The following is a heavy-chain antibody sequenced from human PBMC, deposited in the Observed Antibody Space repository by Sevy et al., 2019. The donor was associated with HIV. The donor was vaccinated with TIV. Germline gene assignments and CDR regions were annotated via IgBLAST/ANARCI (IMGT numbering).Heavy chain of an antibody. V-gene: IGHV3-23*01. J-gene: IGHJ6*02. D-gene: IGHD2-2*02. CDR1: GFTFNSYA. Sequence: GGSLRLSCAASGFTFNSYAMTLVRVAPGKGLEWVSIISGSGGSTHYADSVKGRFAISRDNSKNTLYLQMNSLRAEDTAVYYCAKAVLPAARPYYYYGMDVWGQGTTVTVSS. CDR2: ISGSGGST. CDR3: AKAVLPAARPYYYYGMDV.